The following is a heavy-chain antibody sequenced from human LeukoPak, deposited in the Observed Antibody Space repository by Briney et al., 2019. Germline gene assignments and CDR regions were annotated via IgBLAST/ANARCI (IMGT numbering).Heavy chain of an antibody. V-gene: IGHV3-21*01. CDR3: ARDREDIVVVVAATGVAFDI. J-gene: IGHJ3*02. CDR1: GFTFSSYT. Sequence: PGGSLRLSCAASGFTFSSYTMNWVRQAPGTGLEWVSIISSGSSYIHYADSVKGRFTISRDNAKNSLYLQMNSLRAEDTAVYYCARDREDIVVVVAATGVAFDIWGQGTMVTVSS. D-gene: IGHD2-15*01. CDR2: ISSGSSYI.